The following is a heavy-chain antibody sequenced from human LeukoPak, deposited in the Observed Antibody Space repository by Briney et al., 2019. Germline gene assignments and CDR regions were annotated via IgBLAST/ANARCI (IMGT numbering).Heavy chain of an antibody. CDR1: GFTFSSFS. Sequence: GGSLRLSCAASGFTFSSFSMNWVRQAPGKGLEWVGFIRSKAYGGTTEYAASVKGRFTISRDDSKSIAYLQMNSLKTEDTAVYYCTRETSGYSYGSPNWFDPWGRGTLVTVSS. CDR3: TRETSGYSYGSPNWFDP. V-gene: IGHV3-49*04. D-gene: IGHD5-18*01. CDR2: IRSKAYGGTT. J-gene: IGHJ5*02.